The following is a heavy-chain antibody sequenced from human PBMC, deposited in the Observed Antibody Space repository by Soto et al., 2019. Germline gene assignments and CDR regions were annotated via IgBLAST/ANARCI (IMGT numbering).Heavy chain of an antibody. Sequence: QVQLVQSGAEVKKSGSSVKVSCKASGGTFSSYAISWVRQAPGQGLEWMGGIIPIFGTANYAQKFQGRVTITADESTRTAYMELSSLRSEDTAVYYCASRAPITVVRGVINFDYWGQGTLVTVSS. D-gene: IGHD3-10*01. J-gene: IGHJ4*02. CDR1: GGTFSSYA. CDR2: IIPIFGTA. V-gene: IGHV1-69*12. CDR3: ASRAPITVVRGVINFDY.